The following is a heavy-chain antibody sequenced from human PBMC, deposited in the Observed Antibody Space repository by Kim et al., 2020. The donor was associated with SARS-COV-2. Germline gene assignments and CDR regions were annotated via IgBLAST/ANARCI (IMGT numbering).Heavy chain of an antibody. Sequence: NPPLRSRVNTSVDKAKNQFSRKLSAVTAADTAVYYCARHADYGDYIFDYWGQGTLVTVSS. J-gene: IGHJ4*02. CDR3: ARHADYGDYIFDY. D-gene: IGHD4-17*01. V-gene: IGHV4-59*08.